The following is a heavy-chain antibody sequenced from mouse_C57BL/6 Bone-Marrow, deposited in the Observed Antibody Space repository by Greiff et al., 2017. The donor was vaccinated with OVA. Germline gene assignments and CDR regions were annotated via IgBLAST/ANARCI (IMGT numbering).Heavy chain of an antibody. D-gene: IGHD2-2*01. CDR2: ISDGGSYT. CDR1: GFTFSSYA. J-gene: IGHJ1*03. V-gene: IGHV5-4*01. CDR3: ARDGYYRYFDV. Sequence: DVQLVESGGGLVKPGGSLKLSCAASGFTFSSYAMSWVRQTPEKRLEWVATISDGGSYTYYPDNVKGRFTISRDNAKNNLYLQMSHLKSEDTAMYYCARDGYYRYFDVWGTGTTVTVSS.